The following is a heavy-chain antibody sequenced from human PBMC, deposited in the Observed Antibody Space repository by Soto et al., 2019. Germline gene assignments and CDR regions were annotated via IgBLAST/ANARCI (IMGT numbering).Heavy chain of an antibody. CDR2: IYSGGST. CDR1: GLTVSSNY. Sequence: PGGVLRVSCAASGLTVSSNYMSWVRQAPGKGLEWVSVIYSGGSTYYADSVKGRFTISRDNSKNTLYLQMNSLRAEDTAVYYCARWEDSSGYYGYYYGMDVWGQGTTVTVSS. J-gene: IGHJ6*02. V-gene: IGHV3-53*01. CDR3: ARWEDSSGYYGYYYGMDV. D-gene: IGHD3-22*01.